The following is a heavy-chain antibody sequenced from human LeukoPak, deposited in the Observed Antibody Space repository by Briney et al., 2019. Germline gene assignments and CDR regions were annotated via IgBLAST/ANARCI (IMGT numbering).Heavy chain of an antibody. CDR3: AREELGSSLGFDP. CDR1: GFTFSSYT. CDR2: ISFDGSNK. J-gene: IGHJ5*02. D-gene: IGHD3-16*01. Sequence: GGYLRLSCAASGFTFSSYTIHWVRRPPGKGLEWLAVISFDGSNKYYADSVKGRFTISRDNSKNTLYLQINSLRAEDTAVYYCAREELGSSLGFDPWGQGTLVTVSS. V-gene: IGHV3-30-3*01.